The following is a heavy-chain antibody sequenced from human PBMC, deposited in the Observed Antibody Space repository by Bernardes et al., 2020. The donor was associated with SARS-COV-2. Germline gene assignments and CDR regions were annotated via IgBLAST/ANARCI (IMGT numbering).Heavy chain of an antibody. J-gene: IGHJ6*02. CDR2: ISYDGSNK. Sequence: VGSLILSCAASGFTFSSYAMHWVRQAPGQGLEWVAVISYDGSNKYYADSVKGRFTISRDNSKNTLYLQMNSLRAEDTAVYYCARVLLPRYGMDVWGQGTTVTVSS. CDR1: GFTFSSYA. CDR3: ARVLLPRYGMDV. D-gene: IGHD3-22*01. V-gene: IGHV3-30-3*01.